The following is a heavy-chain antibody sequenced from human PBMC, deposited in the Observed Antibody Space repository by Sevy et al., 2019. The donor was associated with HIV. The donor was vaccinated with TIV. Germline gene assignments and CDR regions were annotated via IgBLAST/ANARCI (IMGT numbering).Heavy chain of an antibody. J-gene: IGHJ6*02. CDR3: AKGHRTFYGLDV. D-gene: IGHD2-21*01. Sequence: GGSLRLSCAASGFTFSTYAMSWVRQAPGKGLEWVSAISGSGGSTYYADSVKGRFTISRDKSKNTLYLQMNSLRVADTAVYYCAKGHRTFYGLDVWGQGTTVTVSS. CDR2: ISGSGGST. V-gene: IGHV3-23*01. CDR1: GFTFSTYA.